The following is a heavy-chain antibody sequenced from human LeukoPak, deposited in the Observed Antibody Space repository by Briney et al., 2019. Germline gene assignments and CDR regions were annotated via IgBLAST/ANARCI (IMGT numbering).Heavy chain of an antibody. D-gene: IGHD1-26*01. CDR1: GYTFTGYY. CDR3: ARVPVRLSGPVDY. J-gene: IGHJ4*02. CDR2: INPNSGGT. V-gene: IGHV1-2*02. Sequence: ASVKVSCKASGYTFTGYYMHWVRQAPGQGLEWMGWINPNSGGTNYAQKFQGRVTISVDTSKNQFSLKLSSVTAADTAVYYCARVPVRLSGPVDYWGQGILVTVSS.